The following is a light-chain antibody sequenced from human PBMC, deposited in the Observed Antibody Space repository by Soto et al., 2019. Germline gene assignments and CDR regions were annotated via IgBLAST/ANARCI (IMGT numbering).Light chain of an antibody. J-gene: IGLJ1*01. CDR1: SSDLGGYNS. Sequence: QSVLTQPASVSVSPELSITISCTGTSSDLGGYNSVSWYQHHPGKAPKFIIYEVSNRPSGVSNCLSVSKSGNTASLTIAWVQAEDEADYYCASITSRRSSVFGT. CDR2: EVS. V-gene: IGLV2-14*01. CDR3: ASITSRRSSV.